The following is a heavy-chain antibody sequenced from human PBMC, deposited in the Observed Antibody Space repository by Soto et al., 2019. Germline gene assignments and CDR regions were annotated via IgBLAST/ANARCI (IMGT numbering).Heavy chain of an antibody. CDR1: GFTFSSYA. Sequence: QVQLVESGGGVVQPGRSLRLSCAASGFTFSSYAMHWVRQAPGKGLEWVAVISYDGSNKYYADSVKGRFTISRDNSKNTLYLQVNSLRAEDTAVYYCARDPGDYEHYYYYGMDVWGQGTTVTVSS. V-gene: IGHV3-30-3*01. J-gene: IGHJ6*02. CDR2: ISYDGSNK. D-gene: IGHD4-17*01. CDR3: ARDPGDYEHYYYYGMDV.